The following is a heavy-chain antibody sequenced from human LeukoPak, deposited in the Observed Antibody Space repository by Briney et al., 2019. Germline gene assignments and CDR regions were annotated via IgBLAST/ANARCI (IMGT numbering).Heavy chain of an antibody. CDR3: ARGGYYDSSGYSSWWFDP. CDR2: INPSGGST. D-gene: IGHD3-22*01. Sequence: GASVKVSCKASGYTFTSYYMHWVRQAPGQGLEWMGIINPSGGSTSYAQKFQGRVTMTRDMSTSTVYMELSSLRSDDTAVYYCARGGYYDSSGYSSWWFDPWGQGTLVTVSS. J-gene: IGHJ5*02. V-gene: IGHV1-46*01. CDR1: GYTFTSYY.